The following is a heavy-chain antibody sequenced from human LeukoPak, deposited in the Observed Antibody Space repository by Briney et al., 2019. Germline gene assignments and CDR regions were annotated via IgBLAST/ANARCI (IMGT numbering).Heavy chain of an antibody. CDR3: ARDRPAPHFDWLLSDYYYGMDV. CDR1: GFTFSSYE. D-gene: IGHD3-9*01. Sequence: GGSLRLSCAASGFTFSSYEMNWVRQAPGKGLERVSYISSSGSTIYYADSVKGRFTISRDNAKNSLYLQMNSLRAEDTAVYYCARDRPAPHFDWLLSDYYYGMDVWGQGTTVTVSS. J-gene: IGHJ6*02. CDR2: ISSSGSTI. V-gene: IGHV3-48*03.